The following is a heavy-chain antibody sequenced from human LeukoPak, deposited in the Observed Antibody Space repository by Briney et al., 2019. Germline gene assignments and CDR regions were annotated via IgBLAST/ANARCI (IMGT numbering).Heavy chain of an antibody. J-gene: IGHJ4*02. D-gene: IGHD5-24*01. CDR3: ARDRRDFSNFYYFDY. Sequence: GASVKVSCKASGYTFTGYYMHWVRKAPGQGLQWMGIVNPNDGTTHYAQKFQGRVTMTRDMSTTTVYMELSSLRFDDTAVYYCARDRRDFSNFYYFDYWGQGTLVTVSS. V-gene: IGHV1-46*01. CDR1: GYTFTGYY. CDR2: VNPNDGTT.